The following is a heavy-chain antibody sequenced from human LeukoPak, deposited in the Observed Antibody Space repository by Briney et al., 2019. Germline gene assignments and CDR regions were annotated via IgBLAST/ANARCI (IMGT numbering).Heavy chain of an antibody. CDR2: IYTNGRDT. CDR1: GFIFRSYG. V-gene: IGHV3-23*05. CDR3: AHLVWEYVGGLDV. J-gene: IGHJ6*02. Sequence: GGSLRLSCVASGFIFRSYGMNWVRQAPGKGLEWVSGIYTNGRDTRYADSAKGRFTISRDNSKNTLYLQMHSLRVEDTAVYYCAHLVWEYVGGLDVWGQGTTVTVSS. D-gene: IGHD3/OR15-3a*01.